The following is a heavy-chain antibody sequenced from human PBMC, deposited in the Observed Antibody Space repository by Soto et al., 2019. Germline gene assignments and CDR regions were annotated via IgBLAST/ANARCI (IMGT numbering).Heavy chain of an antibody. J-gene: IGHJ5*02. D-gene: IGHD3-10*02. CDR1: GGSISSGGYY. Sequence: QVQLQESGPGLVKPSQTLSLTCTVSGGSISSGGYYWSWIRQHPGKGLEWIGYIHYSGTTYYIPSLNSRITMSIETSKNQFSLTLSSVTAADTAVYYCAREYVGSDKNWFDPWGQGTLVTVSS. V-gene: IGHV4-31*03. CDR3: AREYVGSDKNWFDP. CDR2: IHYSGTT.